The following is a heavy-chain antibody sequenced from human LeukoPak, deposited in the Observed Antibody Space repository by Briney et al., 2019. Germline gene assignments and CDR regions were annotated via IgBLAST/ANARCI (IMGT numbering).Heavy chain of an antibody. CDR2: IYYSGST. CDR1: GGSISSSSYF. CDR3: ARHVAYGPLEI. J-gene: IGHJ3*02. Sequence: SETLSLTCTVPGGSISSSSYFCDWIRQPPGKWLEWIGNIYYSGSTDYNPSLKTRVTMSVDTSNNRFSLQVNSVTAADTAVYYCARHVAYGPLEIWGQGTMVTVSS. D-gene: IGHD3-10*01. V-gene: IGHV4-39*01.